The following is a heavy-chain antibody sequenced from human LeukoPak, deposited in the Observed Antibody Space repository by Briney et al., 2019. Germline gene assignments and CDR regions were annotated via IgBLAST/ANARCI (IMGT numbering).Heavy chain of an antibody. CDR1: GGSISSSSYY. CDR3: AREGIAAATRWFDP. J-gene: IGHJ5*02. D-gene: IGHD6-13*01. CDR2: IYYSGST. V-gene: IGHV4-39*07. Sequence: SETLSLTCTVSGGSISSSSYYWGWIRQPPGKGLEWIGSIYYSGSTYYNPSLKSRVTISVDTSKNQFSLKLSSVTAADTAVYYCAREGIAAATRWFDPWGQGTLVTVSS.